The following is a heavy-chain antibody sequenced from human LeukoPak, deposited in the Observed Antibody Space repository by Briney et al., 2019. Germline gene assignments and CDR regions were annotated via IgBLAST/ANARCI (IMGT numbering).Heavy chain of an antibody. CDR2: INPNSGGT. CDR1: GYTFTGYY. CDR3: ARGSPDYYDRKYYFDY. D-gene: IGHD3-22*01. Sequence: ASVKVSCKASGYTFTGYYMHWVRQAPGQGLEWMGWINPNSGGTNYAQKFQGWVTMTRDTSISTAYMELSRLRSDDTAVYYCARGSPDYYDRKYYFDYWGQGTLVTVSS. V-gene: IGHV1-2*04. J-gene: IGHJ4*02.